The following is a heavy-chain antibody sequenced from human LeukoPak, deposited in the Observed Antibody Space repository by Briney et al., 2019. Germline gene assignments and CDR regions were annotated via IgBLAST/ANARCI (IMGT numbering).Heavy chain of an antibody. Sequence: HPGGSLRLSCAASGFTFSSYGMHWVRQAPGKGLEWVAAIWYDGSNKYYADSVKGRFTISRDNSKNTLYLQMNSLRAEDTAVYYCAGGPSGYDSAFDYWGQGTLVTVSS. D-gene: IGHD5-12*01. CDR2: IWYDGSNK. J-gene: IGHJ4*02. CDR1: GFTFSSYG. CDR3: AGGPSGYDSAFDY. V-gene: IGHV3-33*01.